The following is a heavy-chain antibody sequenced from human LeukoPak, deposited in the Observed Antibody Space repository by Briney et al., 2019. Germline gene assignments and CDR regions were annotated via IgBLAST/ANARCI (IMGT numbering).Heavy chain of an antibody. J-gene: IGHJ4*02. V-gene: IGHV4-31*03. CDR3: ARDSGSYSHDFDY. Sequence: PSETLSLTCTVSGGSISSGGYYWSWVRQHPGKGLEWIGYIYYSGSTYYNPSLKSRVTISVDTSKNQFSLKLSSVTAADTAVYYCARDSGSYSHDFDYWGQGTLVTVSS. CDR1: GGSISSGGYY. CDR2: IYYSGST. D-gene: IGHD1-26*01.